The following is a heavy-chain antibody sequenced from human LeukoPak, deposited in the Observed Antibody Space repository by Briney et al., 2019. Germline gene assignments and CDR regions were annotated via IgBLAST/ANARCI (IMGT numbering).Heavy chain of an antibody. CDR2: ISSSSSTI. CDR1: GFTFSSYS. Sequence: PGGSLRLSCAASGFTFSSYSMNWVRQAPGKGLEWVSYISSSSSTIYYADSVKGRFTISRDNAKNSLYLQMNSLRAEDTAVYYCARERGSSWGYFNYWGQGTLVTVSS. V-gene: IGHV3-48*01. J-gene: IGHJ4*02. CDR3: ARERGSSWGYFNY. D-gene: IGHD6-13*01.